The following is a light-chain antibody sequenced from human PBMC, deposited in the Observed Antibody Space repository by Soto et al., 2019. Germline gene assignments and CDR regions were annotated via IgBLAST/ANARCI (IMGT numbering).Light chain of an antibody. CDR3: QQSYSTPYT. CDR2: AAS. V-gene: IGKV1-39*01. Sequence: DIQMTQSPSSLSASVGDRVTITCRASQSISSYLNWYQQKPGKAPKLLIYAASSLQSGVPSRFSGSGSGTDFTLTISSLQPEDFATYYCQQSYSTPYTIGQGTKLRSN. CDR1: QSISSY. J-gene: IGKJ2*01.